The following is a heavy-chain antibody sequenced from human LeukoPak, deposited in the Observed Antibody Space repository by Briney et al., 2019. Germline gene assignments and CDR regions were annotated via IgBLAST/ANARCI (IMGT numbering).Heavy chain of an antibody. V-gene: IGHV4-59*11. CDR3: VKHGPGGRGYLDV. Sequence: SKTLPLTCTVSGGSISSHYWSWVRLSPAKGLEWIGYIFYSGSTDYSPSLTSRVTISIDTSKRYLSLNLSSVTAADTAVYYCVKHGPGGRGYLDVWGVGTTVTVSS. D-gene: IGHD1-1*01. CDR2: IFYSGST. J-gene: IGHJ6*03. CDR1: GGSISSHY.